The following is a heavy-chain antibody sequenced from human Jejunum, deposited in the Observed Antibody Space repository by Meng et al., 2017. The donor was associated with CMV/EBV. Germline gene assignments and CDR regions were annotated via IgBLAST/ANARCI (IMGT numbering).Heavy chain of an antibody. J-gene: IGHJ6*02. D-gene: IGHD6-19*01. CDR2: IYSNGNT. Sequence: NYLTWVRQAPGKGLEWVSVIYSNGNTYCADSVEGRFTISRDSSKNTFSLQVNSLRAEDTAVYYCARGGGGWSSSDYYHYHGLDVWGQGTTVTVSS. CDR3: ARGGGGWSSSDYYHYHGLDV. CDR1: NY. V-gene: IGHV3-53*01.